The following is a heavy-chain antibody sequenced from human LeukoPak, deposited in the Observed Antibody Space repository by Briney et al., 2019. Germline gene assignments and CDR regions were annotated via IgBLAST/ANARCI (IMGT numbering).Heavy chain of an antibody. J-gene: IGHJ4*02. CDR1: GFTFSSYA. Sequence: GGSLRPSCAASGFTFSSYAMTWVRQAPGKGLEWVSAISGSGGSTYYADSVKGRFTISRDNSKNTLYLQMNSLRAEDTAIYYCAKASSTSRIAVAGDFDYWGQGTLVTVSS. D-gene: IGHD6-19*01. CDR3: AKASSTSRIAVAGDFDY. CDR2: ISGSGGST. V-gene: IGHV3-23*01.